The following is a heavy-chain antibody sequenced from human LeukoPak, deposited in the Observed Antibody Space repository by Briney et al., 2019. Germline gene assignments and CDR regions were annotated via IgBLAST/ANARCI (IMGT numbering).Heavy chain of an antibody. CDR1: GYTFTSYG. CDR2: INTNTGNP. D-gene: IGHD2-15*01. V-gene: IGHV7-4-1*02. CDR3: AREVVVAATAYYYYYMDV. J-gene: IGHJ6*03. Sequence: ASVKVSCKASGYTFTSYGISWVRQAPGQGLEWMGWINTNTGNPTYAQGFTGRFVFSLDTSVSTAYLQISSLKAEDTAVYYCAREVVVAATAYYYYYMDVWGKGTTVTVSS.